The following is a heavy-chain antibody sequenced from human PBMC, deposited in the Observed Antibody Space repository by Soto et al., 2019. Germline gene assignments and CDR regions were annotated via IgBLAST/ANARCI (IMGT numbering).Heavy chain of an antibody. CDR3: ARVRAGGWCYSDF. CDR2: ISSSSSTI. Sequence: EVRLVESGGGLEQPGGSLRLSCVASGFTFSTYSMNWVRQVPGKGLEWLSYISSSSSTIYYADSVRGRFTISRDNAKNSLYLQMSSLRREDTALYFCARVRAGGWCYSDFWGQGTLVTVAS. J-gene: IGHJ4*02. D-gene: IGHD6-19*01. V-gene: IGHV3-48*01. CDR1: GFTFSTYS.